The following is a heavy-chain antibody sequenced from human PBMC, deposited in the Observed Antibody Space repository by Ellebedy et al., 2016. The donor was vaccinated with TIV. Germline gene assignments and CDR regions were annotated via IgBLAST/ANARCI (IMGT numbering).Heavy chain of an antibody. D-gene: IGHD3-10*01. V-gene: IGHV4-34*01. CDR2: INHSGST. J-gene: IGHJ5*02. CDR3: ARKWFGVRRPPFDP. CDR1: GGSFSGYY. Sequence: SETLSLXXAVYGGSFSGYYWSWIRQPPGKGLEWIGEINHSGSTNYNPSLKSRVTISVDTSKNQFSLKLSSVTAADTAVYYCARKWFGVRRPPFDPWGQGTLVTVSS.